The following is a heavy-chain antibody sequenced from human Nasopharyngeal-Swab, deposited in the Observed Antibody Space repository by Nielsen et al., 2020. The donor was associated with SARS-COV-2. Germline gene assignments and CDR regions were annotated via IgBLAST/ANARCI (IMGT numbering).Heavy chain of an antibody. CDR1: GFTFSSYW. CDR3: ARVGYNWNSGYFQH. Sequence: GESLKISCAASGFTFSSYWMSWVRQAPGKGLEWVANIKQDGSEKYYVDSVKGRFTTSRDNAKNSLYLQMNSLRAEDTAVFYCARVGYNWNSGYFQHWGQGTLVTVSS. D-gene: IGHD1-7*01. J-gene: IGHJ1*01. V-gene: IGHV3-7*03. CDR2: IKQDGSEK.